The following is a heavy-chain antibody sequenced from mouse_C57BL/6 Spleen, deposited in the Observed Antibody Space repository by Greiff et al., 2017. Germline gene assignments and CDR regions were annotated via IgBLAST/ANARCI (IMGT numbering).Heavy chain of an antibody. V-gene: IGHV3-6*01. J-gene: IGHJ3*01. Sequence: EVKLMESGPGLVKPSQSLSLTCSVTGYSITSGYYWNWIRQFPGNKLEWMGYISYDGSNNYNPSLKNRISITRDTSKNQFFLKLNSVTTEDTATYYCAYHYYGSSSFAYGGQGTLVTVAA. CDR1: GYSITSGYY. CDR2: ISYDGSN. D-gene: IGHD1-1*01. CDR3: AYHYYGSSSFAY.